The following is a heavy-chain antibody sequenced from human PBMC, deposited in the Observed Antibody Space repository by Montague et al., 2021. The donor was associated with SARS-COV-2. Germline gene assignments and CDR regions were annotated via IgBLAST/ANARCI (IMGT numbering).Heavy chain of an antibody. CDR1: GFTFRSYA. D-gene: IGHD3-9*01. CDR2: ISYDGSNK. J-gene: IGHJ6*02. CDR3: ARDPRYYDILTGYFLTDNSFFMLGGMDV. Sequence: SLRLSCAASGFTFRSYAMHWVRQAPGKGLEWVAVISYDGSNKYYADSVKGRFTISRDNSKNTLYLQMNSLRAEDTAVYYCARDPRYYDILTGYFLTDNSFFMLGGMDVWGQGTTVTVSS. V-gene: IGHV3-30-3*01.